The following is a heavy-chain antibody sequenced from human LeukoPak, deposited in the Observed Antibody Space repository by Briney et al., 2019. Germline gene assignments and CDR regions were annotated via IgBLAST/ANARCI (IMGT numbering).Heavy chain of an antibody. Sequence: ASVKGSCKTSGYIFSTYAISWVRQAPGQGLECIGFISPYNVNTHYAQKLQGRVTMTTDTSTRTAYMELRGVRAEDTALYNCARVYSWLPLYFYYYYYMDVWGKGTTVTVSS. CDR3: ARVYSWLPLYFYYYYYMDV. D-gene: IGHD6-19*01. V-gene: IGHV1-18*01. CDR1: GYIFSTYA. CDR2: ISPYNVNT. J-gene: IGHJ6*03.